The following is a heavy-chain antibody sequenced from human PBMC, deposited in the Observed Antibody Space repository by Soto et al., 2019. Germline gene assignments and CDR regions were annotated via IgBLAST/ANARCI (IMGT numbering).Heavy chain of an antibody. V-gene: IGHV3-23*01. D-gene: IGHD2-15*01. CDR2: ITGSGAST. CDR1: GFTFSSYA. CDR3: AKGQVAATDRLRFDY. Sequence: GGSLRLSCEASGFTFSSYAMSWVRQAPGKGLEWVSSITGSGASTFYADSVKGRFTISRDSSKNTLYLQIYSLKAEDTAVYYCAKGQVAATDRLRFDYWGQGTLVTVSS. J-gene: IGHJ4*02.